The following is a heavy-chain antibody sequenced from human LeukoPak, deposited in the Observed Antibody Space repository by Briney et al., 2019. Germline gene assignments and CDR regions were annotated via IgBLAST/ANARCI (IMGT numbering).Heavy chain of an antibody. J-gene: IGHJ4*02. CDR2: ISSSSSYI. CDR1: GFTFSSYS. Sequence: PGGSLRLSCAASGFTFSSYSMNWVRQAPGKGLEWVSSISSSSSYIYYADSVKGRFTISRDNAKNSLYLQMNSLRAEDTAVYYCARDTPGTTYYYDSSGYFPDYFDYWGQGTLVTVSS. D-gene: IGHD3-22*01. CDR3: ARDTPGTTYYYDSSGYFPDYFDY. V-gene: IGHV3-21*01.